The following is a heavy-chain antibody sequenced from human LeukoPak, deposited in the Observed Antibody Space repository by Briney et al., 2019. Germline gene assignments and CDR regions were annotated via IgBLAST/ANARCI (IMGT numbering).Heavy chain of an antibody. CDR3: ARGPSGLQNP. CDR2: IYSGGST. J-gene: IGHJ4*02. Sequence: PGGSLRLSCAASEFSVGSNYMTWVRQAPGKGLEWVSLIYSGGSTYYADSVKGRFTISRDNSKNTLYLQMNSLRDEDTAVYYCARGPSGLQNPGGQGTLVTVSS. D-gene: IGHD5-12*01. V-gene: IGHV3-66*01. CDR1: EFSVGSNY.